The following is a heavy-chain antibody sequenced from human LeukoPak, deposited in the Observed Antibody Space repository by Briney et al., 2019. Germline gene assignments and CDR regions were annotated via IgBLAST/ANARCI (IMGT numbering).Heavy chain of an antibody. CDR2: ISGSGGST. V-gene: IGHV3-23*01. CDR1: GFTFSSYG. J-gene: IGHJ4*02. D-gene: IGHD3-16*02. Sequence: GGTLRLSCAASGFTFSSYGMSWVRQAPGKGLEWVSAISGSGGSTYYADSVKGRFTISRDNSKNTVYLQMNSLRAEDTAVYYCAKGGSYRSQPYFDYWGQGTPVTVSS. CDR3: AKGGSYRSQPYFDY.